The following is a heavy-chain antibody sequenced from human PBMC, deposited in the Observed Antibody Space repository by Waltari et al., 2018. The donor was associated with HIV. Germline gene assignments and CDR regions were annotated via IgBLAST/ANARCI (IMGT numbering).Heavy chain of an antibody. J-gene: IGHJ6*02. Sequence: QVQLVQSGAEVKKPGASVKVSCKASGYTFTSYAMHWVRQAPGQRLEWMGWINAGNGNTKYSQKFQGRVTITRDTSASTAYMELSSLRSEDTAVYYCARESVVQYSSSSSRFNYYGMDVWGQGTTVTVSS. CDR3: ARESVVQYSSSSSRFNYYGMDV. CDR2: INAGNGNT. CDR1: GYTFTSYA. V-gene: IGHV1-3*01. D-gene: IGHD6-6*01.